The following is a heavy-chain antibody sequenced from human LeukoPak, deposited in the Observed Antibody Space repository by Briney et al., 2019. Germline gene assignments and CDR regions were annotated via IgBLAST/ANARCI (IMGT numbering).Heavy chain of an antibody. CDR2: INWNGGST. V-gene: IGHV3-20*04. Sequence: PGGSLRLSCAASGFTFDDYGMSWVRQAPGKGLEWVSGINWNGGSTGYADSVKGRFTISRDNAKNSLYLQMNSLRAEDTALYYCARDLPDDYGDYGSSAFDYWGQGTLVTVSS. CDR3: ARDLPDDYGDYGSSAFDY. CDR1: GFTFDDYG. D-gene: IGHD4-17*01. J-gene: IGHJ4*02.